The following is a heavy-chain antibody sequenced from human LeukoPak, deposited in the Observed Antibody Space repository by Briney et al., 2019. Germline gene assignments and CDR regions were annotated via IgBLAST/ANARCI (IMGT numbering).Heavy chain of an antibody. J-gene: IGHJ4*02. Sequence: GGSLRLSCAASGFTFSSYGMHWVRQAPGKGLEWVAFIRYDGSNKYYADSVKGRFTISRDNSKNTLYLRMNSLRAEDAAVYYCAKLRSRQIGVRLWFGESDYWGQGTLVTVSS. CDR1: GFTFSSYG. CDR3: AKLRSRQIGVRLWFGESDY. V-gene: IGHV3-30*02. D-gene: IGHD3-10*01. CDR2: IRYDGSNK.